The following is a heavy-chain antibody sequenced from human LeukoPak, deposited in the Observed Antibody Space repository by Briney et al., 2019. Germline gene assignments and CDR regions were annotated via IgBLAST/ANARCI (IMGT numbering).Heavy chain of an antibody. V-gene: IGHV1-46*01. D-gene: IGHD4-17*01. CDR3: ARDGHDYGDRYFDY. CDR2: IDPSGGST. J-gene: IGHJ4*02. CDR1: GYTFTTYY. Sequence: ASVKVSCKASGYTFTTYYMHWVRQAPGQGLDWMGIIDPSGGSTSYAQKFQGRVTMTRDTSTSTVYKELSSLRSEDTAVYYCARDGHDYGDRYFDYWGQGTLVTVSS.